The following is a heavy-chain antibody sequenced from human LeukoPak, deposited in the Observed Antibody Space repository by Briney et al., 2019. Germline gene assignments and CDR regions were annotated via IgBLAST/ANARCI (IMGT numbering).Heavy chain of an antibody. V-gene: IGHV3-7*03. CDR2: IKEDGSAT. J-gene: IGHJ4*02. CDR3: VRDIGWFRFDY. CDR1: GFMFRDFW. Sequence: GGSLRLSCAASGFMFRDFWMTWVRQAPGKGLEWVAHIKEDGSATQSIDAVKGRFTISRDNAKNSLYLQMNTLRAEDTAVYYCVRDIGWFRFDYWGQGTLVTVSS. D-gene: IGHD6-19*01.